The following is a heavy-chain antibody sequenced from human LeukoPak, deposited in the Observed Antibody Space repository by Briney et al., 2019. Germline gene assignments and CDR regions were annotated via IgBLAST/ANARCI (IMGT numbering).Heavy chain of an antibody. CDR3: AGDTHSSSWYDH. J-gene: IGHJ5*02. V-gene: IGHV3-53*01. CDR1: GFTVNKNY. Sequence: GGSLRLSCAASGFTVNKNYMTWVRQAPGKGLEWVSVIYSNNTTYYADSVKGRFTISRDSSRNTLYLQMNDLRVEDTAVYYCAGDTHSSSWYDHWGQGTLVTVSS. D-gene: IGHD6-19*01. CDR2: IYSNNTT.